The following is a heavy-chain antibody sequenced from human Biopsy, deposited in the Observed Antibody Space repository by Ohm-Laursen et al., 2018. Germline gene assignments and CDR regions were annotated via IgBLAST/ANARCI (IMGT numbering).Heavy chain of an antibody. D-gene: IGHD3-22*01. J-gene: IGHJ6*02. CDR1: GESFNGYY. CDR2: INHSGRT. V-gene: IGHV4-34*01. CDR3: VRGVDYYDPYHYCALDV. Sequence: SETLSLTCAVYGESFNGYYWSWIRQTPGKGLEWIGEINHSGRTNYNPSLKSRVPISVDTSKNQFSLKVRSVTAADTAAYYCVRGVDYYDPYHYCALDVWGQGTTVTVSS.